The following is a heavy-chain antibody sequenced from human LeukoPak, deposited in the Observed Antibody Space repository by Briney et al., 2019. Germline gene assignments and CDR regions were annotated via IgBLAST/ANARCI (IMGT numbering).Heavy chain of an antibody. CDR1: GFTFNNYV. CDR2: ISSDGDST. CDR3: VKEFYHDSSGYPSLDC. J-gene: IGHJ4*02. D-gene: IGHD3-22*01. V-gene: IGHV3-64D*06. Sequence: GGSLRLSCSASGFTFNNYVMHWVRQAPGKGLEYVSAISSDGDSTYYADSVRGRITVSRDNSQSTLYLQMSSLRTEDTAVYYCVKEFYHDSSGYPSLDCWGQGTLVIVSS.